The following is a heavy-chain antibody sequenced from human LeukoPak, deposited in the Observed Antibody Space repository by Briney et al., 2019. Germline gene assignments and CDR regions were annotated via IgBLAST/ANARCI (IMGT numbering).Heavy chain of an antibody. D-gene: IGHD6-19*01. Sequence: PGGSLRLSCAASGFTFSNYAMNWVRQAPGRGLEWVSAISGSGGSTYYADSVKGRFTISRDNSKNTLYLQMNSLRAEDTAVYYCARDEAVAGSGAFDIWGQGTMVTVSS. CDR3: ARDEAVAGSGAFDI. V-gene: IGHV3-23*01. CDR2: ISGSGGST. CDR1: GFTFSNYA. J-gene: IGHJ3*02.